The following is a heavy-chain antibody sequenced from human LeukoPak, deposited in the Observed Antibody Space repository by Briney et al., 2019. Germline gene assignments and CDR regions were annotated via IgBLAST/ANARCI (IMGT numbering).Heavy chain of an antibody. D-gene: IGHD1-26*01. V-gene: IGHV3-23*01. CDR2: ISGSGGST. J-gene: IGHJ5*02. Sequence: SGGSLRLSCAASGFTFSRYGMSWVRQAPGKGLEWVSAISGSGGSTYYADSVKGRFTISRDNAKNSLYLQMNSLRAEDTAVYYCARSYSGSSLNWFDPWGQGTLVTVSS. CDR1: GFTFSRYG. CDR3: ARSYSGSSLNWFDP.